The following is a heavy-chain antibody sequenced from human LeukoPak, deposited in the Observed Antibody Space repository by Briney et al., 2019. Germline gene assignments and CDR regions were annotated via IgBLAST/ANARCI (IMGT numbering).Heavy chain of an antibody. V-gene: IGHV5-51*01. D-gene: IGHD2-2*01. Sequence: GESLKISCRGSGYSFISGYSFTDYWIAWVRHTPGKGLEWMGFIWPGDSRTMYNPSFQGQVTMSVDKSINTAYLQWSSLKASDTAIYYCARPALYCSSTVCPPYMDVWGKGTTVTVSS. CDR3: ARPALYCSSTVCPPYMDV. J-gene: IGHJ6*03. CDR1: GYSFISGYSFTDYW. CDR2: IWPGDSRT.